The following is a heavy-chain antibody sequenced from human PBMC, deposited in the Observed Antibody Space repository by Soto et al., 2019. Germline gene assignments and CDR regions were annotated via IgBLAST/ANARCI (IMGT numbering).Heavy chain of an antibody. D-gene: IGHD3-22*01. CDR3: AREWGNSGYPGYFDL. J-gene: IGHJ2*01. Sequence: QVQLVQSGAEVKKPGSSVKVSCKASGGTFSSYAISWVRQAPGQGLEWMGGIIPIFGTANYAQKFQGRVTITADASTSTAFMELSSLRSEDTAVYYCAREWGNSGYPGYFDLWGRGTLVTVSS. CDR2: IIPIFGTA. CDR1: GGTFSSYA. V-gene: IGHV1-69*01.